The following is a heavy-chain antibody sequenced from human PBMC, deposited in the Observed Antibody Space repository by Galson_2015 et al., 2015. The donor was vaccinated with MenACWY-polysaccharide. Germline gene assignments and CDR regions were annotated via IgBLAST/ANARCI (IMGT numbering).Heavy chain of an antibody. CDR1: GYSFSSYD. D-gene: IGHD3-22*01. CDR3: ARGGKYYYDSSGYLNWFDP. Sequence: SVKVSCKASGYSFSSYDINWVRQTTGQGLEWMGWMNPNSGNTGYAQKFQSRVTMTRNTSISIAYMELSSLRSEDTAVYYCARGGKYYYDSSGYLNWFDPWGQGTLVLVSS. J-gene: IGHJ5*02. CDR2: MNPNSGNT. V-gene: IGHV1-8*01.